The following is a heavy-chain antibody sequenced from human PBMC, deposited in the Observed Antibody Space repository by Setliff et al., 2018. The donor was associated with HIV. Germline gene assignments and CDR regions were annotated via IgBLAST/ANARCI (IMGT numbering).Heavy chain of an antibody. D-gene: IGHD3-9*01. CDR2: FYYSGST. J-gene: IGHJ4*02. CDR3: SSTYIYSPHPFDY. Sequence: PSETLSLTCVVSGDSISRSRYYWGWIRQPPGKGLEWIGSFYYSGSTSYNPSLKSRVTISGDTSKKQFSLKLSSVTAADTAVYYCSSTYIYSPHPFDYWGQGTLVTVSS. CDR1: GDSISRSRYY. V-gene: IGHV4-39*01.